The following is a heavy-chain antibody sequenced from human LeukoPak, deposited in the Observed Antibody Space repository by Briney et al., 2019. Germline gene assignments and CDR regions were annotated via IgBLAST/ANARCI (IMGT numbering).Heavy chain of an antibody. CDR1: GGSISSYY. J-gene: IGHJ4*02. V-gene: IGHV4-59*01. CDR2: IYYSGST. D-gene: IGHD6-6*01. Sequence: SETLSLTCTVSGGSISSYYWSWIRQPPGKGLEWIGYIYYSGSTNYNPSLKSRVTISVDTSKNQFSLKLSSVTAADTAVYYCARLEYSSSSGPFDYWGQGTLVTASS. CDR3: ARLEYSSSSGPFDY.